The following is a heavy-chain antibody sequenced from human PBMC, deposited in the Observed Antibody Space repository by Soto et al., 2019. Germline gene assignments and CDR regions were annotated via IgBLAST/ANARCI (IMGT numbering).Heavy chain of an antibody. Sequence: PGGSLRLSCAASGFTFSSYAMSWVRQAPGKGLEWVSAISGSGGSTYYADSVKGRFTISRDNSKNTLYLQMNSLRAEDTAIYYCAKASGYDSYNWFDPWGQGTLVTVSS. CDR2: ISGSGGST. D-gene: IGHD5-12*01. V-gene: IGHV3-23*01. CDR3: AKASGYDSYNWFDP. CDR1: GFTFSSYA. J-gene: IGHJ5*02.